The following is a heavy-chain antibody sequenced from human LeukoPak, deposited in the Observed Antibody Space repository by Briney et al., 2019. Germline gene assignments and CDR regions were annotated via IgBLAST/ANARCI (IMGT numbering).Heavy chain of an antibody. CDR3: ARGQYSGRGGYFDY. CDR1: GFAVSSSY. V-gene: IGHV3-53*01. Sequence: GGSLRLSCAASGFAVSSSYMSWVRQAPGKGLEWVSAIYGGDTTYDADSVKGRFTISRDNSKNTLYLQMNSLRAEDTALYYCARGQYSGRGGYFDYWGQGTLVTVSS. J-gene: IGHJ4*02. D-gene: IGHD3-10*01. CDR2: IYGGDTT.